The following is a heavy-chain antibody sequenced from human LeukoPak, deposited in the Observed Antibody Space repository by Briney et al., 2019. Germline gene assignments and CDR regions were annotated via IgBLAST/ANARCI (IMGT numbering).Heavy chain of an antibody. CDR2: THHDGTY. CDR3: ATEVREQQWLVRDH. CDR1: GFIFSINA. Sequence: GGSLRLSCAASGFIFSINAMHWVRQAPGKGLEWVAFTHHDGTYSYADSVKGRFTISRDNSQRTLYLQMNTVRPDDTAVYYCATEVREQQWLVRDHWGQGSLVIVSS. J-gene: IGHJ4*02. D-gene: IGHD6-19*01. V-gene: IGHV3-30*02.